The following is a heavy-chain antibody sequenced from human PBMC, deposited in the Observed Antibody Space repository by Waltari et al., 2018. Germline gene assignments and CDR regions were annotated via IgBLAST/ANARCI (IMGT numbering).Heavy chain of an antibody. Sequence: QLQLQESGPGLVKPSETLSLTCTVSGGSISSSRYYWGWIRQPPGKGLEWIGRSYYSGSTNDNPSLKSRVTISVDTSKNQCSLKLSSVTAADTAVYYCARGKSGSYWRWSAVDIWGQGTMVTVSS. CDR3: ARGKSGSYWRWSAVDI. CDR2: SYYSGST. D-gene: IGHD1-26*01. CDR1: GGSISSSRYY. J-gene: IGHJ3*02. V-gene: IGHV4-39*07.